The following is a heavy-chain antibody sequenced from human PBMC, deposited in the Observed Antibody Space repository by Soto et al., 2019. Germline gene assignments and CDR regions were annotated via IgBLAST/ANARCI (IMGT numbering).Heavy chain of an antibody. D-gene: IGHD2-2*01. CDR1: GFTVSSNY. CDR3: ARDRCSSTSCYYRYYYMDV. J-gene: IGHJ6*03. V-gene: IGHV3-66*01. Sequence: GGSLRLSCAASGFTVSSNYMSWVRQAPGKGLEWVSVIYSGGSTYYADSVKGRFTISRDNSKNTLYLQMNSLRAEDTAVYYCARDRCSSTSCYYRYYYMDVWGKGTTVTVSS. CDR2: IYSGGST.